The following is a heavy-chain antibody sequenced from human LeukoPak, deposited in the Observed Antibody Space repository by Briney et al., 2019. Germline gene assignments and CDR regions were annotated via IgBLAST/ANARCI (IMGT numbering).Heavy chain of an antibody. CDR1: GFTFSSYG. Sequence: GGSLRLSCAASGFTFSSYGMHWVRQAPGKGLEWVAVIWYDGSNKYYADSVKGRFTISRDNSKNTLYLQMNSLRAEDTAVYYCARVGDIVVVVAAMDYWGQGTLVTVSS. J-gene: IGHJ4*02. D-gene: IGHD2-15*01. CDR2: IWYDGSNK. CDR3: ARVGDIVVVVAAMDY. V-gene: IGHV3-33*01.